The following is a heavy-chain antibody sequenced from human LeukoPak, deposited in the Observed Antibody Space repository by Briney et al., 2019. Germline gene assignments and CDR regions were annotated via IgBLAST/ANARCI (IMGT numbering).Heavy chain of an antibody. V-gene: IGHV5-51*01. CDR3: ARHRGSGFKQSATQYYFDY. Sequence: GESLKISCKGSGYSFTSYWIGWVRQMPGKGLEWMGIIYPGDSDTRYSPSFQGQVTISADKSISTAYLQWSSLKASDTAMYYCARHRGSGFKQSATQYYFDYWGQGTLVTVSS. D-gene: IGHD3-10*01. J-gene: IGHJ4*02. CDR2: IYPGDSDT. CDR1: GYSFTSYW.